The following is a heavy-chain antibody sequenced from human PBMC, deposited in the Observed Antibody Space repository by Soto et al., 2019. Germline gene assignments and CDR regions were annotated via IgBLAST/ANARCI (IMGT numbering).Heavy chain of an antibody. CDR3: ARHRRGGYNFKWFDP. CDR2: INHSGST. J-gene: IGHJ5*02. D-gene: IGHD5-12*01. V-gene: IGHV4-34*01. Sequence: SETLSLPCAVYGGSFSGYYWSWIRQPPGKGLEWIGEINHSGSTNYNPSLKSRVTISVDTSKKQFSLKLRCLTAGDAAVYYCARHRRGGYNFKWFDPWGQGTLVAVCS. CDR1: GGSFSGYY.